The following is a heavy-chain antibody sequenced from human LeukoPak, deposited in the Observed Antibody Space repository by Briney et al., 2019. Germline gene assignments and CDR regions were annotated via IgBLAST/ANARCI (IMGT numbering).Heavy chain of an antibody. J-gene: IGHJ6*03. CDR2: ISGSGGST. D-gene: IGHD3-9*01. V-gene: IGHV3-23*01. CDR3: AKVGDYDILGHYYYMDV. Sequence: GGSLRLSCAASGFTFSSYGMSWVRQAPGKGLEWVSAISGSGGSTYYADSVKGRFTISRDNSKNTLYLQMNSLRAEDTAVYYCAKVGDYDILGHYYYMDVWGKGTTVTISS. CDR1: GFTFSSYG.